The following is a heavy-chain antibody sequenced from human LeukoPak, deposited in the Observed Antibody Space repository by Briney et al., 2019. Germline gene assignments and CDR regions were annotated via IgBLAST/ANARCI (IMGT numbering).Heavy chain of an antibody. CDR3: ARADSYGSILDY. D-gene: IGHD5-18*01. CDR1: GFTFSNYW. J-gene: IGHJ4*02. Sequence: GGSLRLSCAASGFTFSNYWMSWVRQAPGKGLEWVASIDQYGRAKYYVDSVRGRFTFSRDNTKNSLHLQMNSLRAEDTAAYYCARADSYGSILDYWGQGTRVIDSS. V-gene: IGHV3-7*04. CDR2: IDQYGRAK.